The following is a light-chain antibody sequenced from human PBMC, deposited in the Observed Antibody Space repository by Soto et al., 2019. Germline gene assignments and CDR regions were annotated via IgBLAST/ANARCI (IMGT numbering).Light chain of an antibody. CDR3: QQRSDWPLL. CDR1: QSVSSH. Sequence: EIVLTQSPATLSLSPGERATLSCRASQSVSSHLTWYQHIPGQAPRLLIYDASTRANGIPARFSGSGSGTDFTLTISSLEAEDVAVYYCQQRSDWPLLFGGGTRVEIK. CDR2: DAS. V-gene: IGKV3-11*01. J-gene: IGKJ4*01.